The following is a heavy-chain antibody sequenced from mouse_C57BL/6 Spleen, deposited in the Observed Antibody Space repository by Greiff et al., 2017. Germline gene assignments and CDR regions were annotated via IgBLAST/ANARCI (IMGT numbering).Heavy chain of an antibody. Sequence: VQLQQSGAELVKPGASVKLSCTASGFNIKDYYMHWVKQRPEQGLEWIGRIDPEDGEPKYAPKFQGKATITADTSTNTAYLQLSSLTSEDTAVYYCARGYDYDVYFDVWGTGTTVTVSS. CDR1: GFNIKDYY. V-gene: IGHV14-2*01. CDR2: IDPEDGEP. D-gene: IGHD2-4*01. J-gene: IGHJ1*03. CDR3: ARGYDYDVYFDV.